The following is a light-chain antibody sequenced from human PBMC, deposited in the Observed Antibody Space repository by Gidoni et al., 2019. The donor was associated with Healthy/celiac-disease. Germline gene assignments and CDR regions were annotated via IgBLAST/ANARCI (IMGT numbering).Light chain of an antibody. CDR1: NIGSKS. J-gene: IGLJ1*01. CDR2: DDS. V-gene: IGLV3-21*02. CDR3: QVWDSSSDHYV. Sequence: SYVLPQPPSVSVAPGQTATITCGGNNIGSKSGHGYQQKPGQAPVLVVYDDSDRPSGIPERFSGSNSGNTATLTISRVEAGDEADYYCQVWDSSSDHYVFGTGTKVTVL.